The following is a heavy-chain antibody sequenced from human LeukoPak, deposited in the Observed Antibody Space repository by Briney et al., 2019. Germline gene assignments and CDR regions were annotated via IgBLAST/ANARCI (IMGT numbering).Heavy chain of an antibody. Sequence: GGSLRLSCAASGFTFDDYAMHWVRQAPGKGLEWVSGISWNSGSIGYADSVKGRFTISRDNAKNSLYLQMNSLRAEDTALYYCAKTPYYDILTGNFDYWGQGTLVTVSS. CDR3: AKTPYYDILTGNFDY. V-gene: IGHV3-9*01. CDR2: ISWNSGSI. CDR1: GFTFDDYA. D-gene: IGHD3-9*01. J-gene: IGHJ4*02.